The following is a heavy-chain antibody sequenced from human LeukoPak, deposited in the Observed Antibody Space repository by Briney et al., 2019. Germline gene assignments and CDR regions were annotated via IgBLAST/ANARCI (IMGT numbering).Heavy chain of an antibody. V-gene: IGHV3-74*01. Sequence: GGSLRLSCAASGFTFSNYWMHWVRQAPGKGLVWVSRINTDGSTTTYADSVKGRFTISRDNAKNTLYLQMNSLRAEDTAVYYCARAADYYASGIFYWGQGTLVTVSS. CDR1: GFTFSNYW. J-gene: IGHJ4*02. D-gene: IGHD3-10*01. CDR3: ARAADYYASGIFY. CDR2: INTDGSTT.